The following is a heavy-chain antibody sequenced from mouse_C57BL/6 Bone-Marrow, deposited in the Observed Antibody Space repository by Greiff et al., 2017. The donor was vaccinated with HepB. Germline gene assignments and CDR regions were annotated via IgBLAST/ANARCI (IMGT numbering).Heavy chain of an antibody. CDR1: GYAFSSSW. V-gene: IGHV1-82*01. CDR2: IYPGDGDT. J-gene: IGHJ1*03. Sequence: QVQLQQSGPELVKPGASVKISCKASGYAFSSSWMNWVKQRPGKGLEWIGRIYPGDGDTNYNGKFKGKATLTADKSSSTAYMQLSSLTSEDSAVYFCGGLLRYHFDVWGTGTTVTVSS. D-gene: IGHD1-1*01. CDR3: GGLLRYHFDV.